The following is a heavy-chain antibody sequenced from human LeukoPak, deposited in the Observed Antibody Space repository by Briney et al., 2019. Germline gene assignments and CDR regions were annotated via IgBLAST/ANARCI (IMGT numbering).Heavy chain of an antibody. D-gene: IGHD6-13*01. CDR1: GYTFTSYG. V-gene: IGHV1-18*01. CDR2: ISAYNGNT. CDR3: ATDHKAAAGIWNAFDI. J-gene: IGHJ3*02. Sequence: ASVKVSCKASGYTFTSYGISWVRQAPGQGLEWMGWISAYNGNTNYAQKLQGRVTMTRNTSISTAYMELSSLRSEDTAVYYCATDHKAAAGIWNAFDIWGQGTMVTVSS.